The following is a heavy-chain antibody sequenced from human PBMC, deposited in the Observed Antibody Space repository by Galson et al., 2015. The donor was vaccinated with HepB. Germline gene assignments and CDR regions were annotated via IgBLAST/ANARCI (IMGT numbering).Heavy chain of an antibody. CDR2: ISYDGSNK. J-gene: IGHJ5*02. CDR1: GFTFSSYG. CDR3: AKGHDIVVVPAAITENWFDP. D-gene: IGHD2-2*01. V-gene: IGHV3-30*18. Sequence: SLRLSCAASGFTFSSYGMHWVRQAPGKGLEWVAVISYDGSNKYYADSVKGRFTISRDNSKNTLYLQMNSLRAEDTAVYYCAKGHDIVVVPAAITENWFDPWGQGTLVTVSS.